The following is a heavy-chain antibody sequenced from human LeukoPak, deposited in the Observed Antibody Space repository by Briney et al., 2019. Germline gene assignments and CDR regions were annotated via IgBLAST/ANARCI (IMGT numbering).Heavy chain of an antibody. J-gene: IGHJ4*02. V-gene: IGHV4-39*01. D-gene: IGHD1-26*01. CDR1: GVSITTTDFD. CDR3: ARFKGGTGFDY. Sequence: SETLSLTCAVSGVSITTTDFDWAWIRQPPGQGFEWIATIPSSGKAYYYPSLMSRVTISVDTSKNQFSLDVTSVTAADTGLFYCARFKGGTGFDYWGRGILVIVS. CDR2: IPSSGKA.